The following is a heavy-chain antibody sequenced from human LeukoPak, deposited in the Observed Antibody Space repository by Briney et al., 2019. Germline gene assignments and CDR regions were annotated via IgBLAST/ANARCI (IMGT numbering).Heavy chain of an antibody. V-gene: IGHV1-2*02. Sequence: ASVKVSCKASGYTFTGYYMHWVRQAPGQGLEWMGWINPNSGGANYAQKFQGRVTMTRDTSISTAYMELSRLRSDDTAVYYCARASPYYYDSSGYLPSDYWGQGTLVTVSS. CDR1: GYTFTGYY. CDR3: ARASPYYYDSSGYLPSDY. D-gene: IGHD3-22*01. CDR2: INPNSGGA. J-gene: IGHJ4*02.